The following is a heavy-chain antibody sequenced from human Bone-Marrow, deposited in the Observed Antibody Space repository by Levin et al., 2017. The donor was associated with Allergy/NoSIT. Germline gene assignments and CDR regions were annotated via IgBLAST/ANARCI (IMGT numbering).Heavy chain of an antibody. Sequence: KVSCKGSGYSFTSYWVGWVRQMPGKGLEWMGVIYPGDSDTRYSPSFQGQVTISADKSISTAYLQWSSLKASDTAMYYCARLSPDRYSSGWSPRPPDYWGQGTLVTVSS. CDR1: GYSFTSYW. CDR2: IYPGDSDT. D-gene: IGHD6-19*01. V-gene: IGHV5-51*01. J-gene: IGHJ4*02. CDR3: ARLSPDRYSSGWSPRPPDY.